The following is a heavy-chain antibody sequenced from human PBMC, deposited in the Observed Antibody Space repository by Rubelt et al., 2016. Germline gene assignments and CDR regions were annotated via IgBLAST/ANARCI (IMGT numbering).Heavy chain of an antibody. CDR3: ARDTAMVTDY. Sequence: RLSCAASGFTFSSYAMHWVRQAPGKGLEWVAVISYDGSNKYYADSVKGRFTISRDNSKNTLYLQMNSLRAEDTAVYYCARDTAMVTDYWGQGTLVTVSS. CDR2: ISYDGSNK. CDR1: GFTFSSYA. V-gene: IGHV3-30*04. J-gene: IGHJ4*02. D-gene: IGHD5-18*01.